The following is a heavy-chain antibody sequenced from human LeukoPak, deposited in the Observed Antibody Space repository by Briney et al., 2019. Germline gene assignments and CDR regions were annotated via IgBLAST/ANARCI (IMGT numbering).Heavy chain of an antibody. V-gene: IGHV4-61*02. Sequence: PSETLSLTCTVSGGSISSGSYYWSWIRQPAGKGLEWIGRIYTSGSTNYNPSLKIRVNISVDPSKNQFSLKLSSVTAADTAVCYCARAGGLWRNQDAFDIWGQGTMVTVSS. CDR3: ARAGGLWRNQDAFDI. J-gene: IGHJ3*02. CDR2: IYTSGST. D-gene: IGHD5-18*01. CDR1: GGSISSGSYY.